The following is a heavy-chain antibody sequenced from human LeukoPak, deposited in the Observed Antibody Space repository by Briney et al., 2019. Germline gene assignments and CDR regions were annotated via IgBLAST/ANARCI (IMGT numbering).Heavy chain of an antibody. Sequence: PGGSLRLSCAASGFTFSSYSMNWIRQPPGKGLEWIGEINHSGSTNYNPSLKSRVTISVDTSKNQFSLKLSSVTAADTAVYYCARGNSSSFDYWGQGTLVTVSS. CDR3: ARGNSSSFDY. J-gene: IGHJ4*02. CDR2: INHSGST. V-gene: IGHV4-34*01. CDR1: GFTFSSYS. D-gene: IGHD6-13*01.